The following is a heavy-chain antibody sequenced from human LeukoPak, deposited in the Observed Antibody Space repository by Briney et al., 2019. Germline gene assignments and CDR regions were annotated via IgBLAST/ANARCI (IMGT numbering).Heavy chain of an antibody. D-gene: IGHD2-2*01. V-gene: IGHV3-21*01. CDR1: GFTFGSYS. J-gene: IGHJ4*02. Sequence: KPGVSLRLSCAASGFTFGSYSMNWVRQAPGKGLEWVSSISSSSSYIYYADSVKGRFTISRDNAKISLYLQMNSLRAEDTAVYYCARRVVVPAAPYYFDYWGQGTLVTVSS. CDR2: ISSSSSYI. CDR3: ARRVVVPAAPYYFDY.